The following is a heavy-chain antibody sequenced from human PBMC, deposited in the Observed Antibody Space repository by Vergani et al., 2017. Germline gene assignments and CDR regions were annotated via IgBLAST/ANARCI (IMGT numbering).Heavy chain of an antibody. CDR3: AKGRAYYDFWSGYYYFDY. V-gene: IGHV3-23*01. D-gene: IGHD3-3*01. CDR1: GFTFSSYA. J-gene: IGHJ4*02. CDR2: ISGSGGST. Sequence: EVQLLESGGGLVQPGGSLRLSCAASGFTFSSYAMSWVRQAPGKGLEWVSAISGSGGSTYYADPVKGRFTISRDNSKNTLYLQMNSLRAEDTAVYYCAKGRAYYDFWSGYYYFDYWGQGTLVTVSS.